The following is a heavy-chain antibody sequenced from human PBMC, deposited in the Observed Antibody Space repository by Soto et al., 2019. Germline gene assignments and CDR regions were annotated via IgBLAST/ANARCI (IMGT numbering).Heavy chain of an antibody. D-gene: IGHD2-21*01. Sequence: QVQLVQSGAEVKQPGSSVKVSCKASGDTFSKYAISWVRQAPGQGLGWMGGIIPAFGTANYAQNFQGRVTIIADESTSTAYMELSSLRFEDTAVYYCASAIKTIVVHYYYYGMDVWGQGTTVTVSS. V-gene: IGHV1-69*01. CDR2: IIPAFGTA. CDR1: GDTFSKYA. J-gene: IGHJ6*02. CDR3: ASAIKTIVVHYYYYGMDV.